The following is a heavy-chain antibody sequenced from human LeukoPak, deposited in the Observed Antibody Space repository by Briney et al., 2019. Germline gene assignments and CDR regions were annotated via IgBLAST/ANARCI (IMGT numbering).Heavy chain of an antibody. J-gene: IGHJ1*01. CDR2: INSDGTKK. CDR3: ARDSSGYYGYFQH. Sequence: GGSLRLSCAASGFTFSNYWMHWVRQAPGKGLVWVSRINSDGTKKKYADSVKGRFTISRDNARNTLYLQMNSLRAEDTAVYYCARDSSGYYGYFQHWGQGTLVTVSS. CDR1: GFTFSNYW. V-gene: IGHV3-74*01. D-gene: IGHD3-22*01.